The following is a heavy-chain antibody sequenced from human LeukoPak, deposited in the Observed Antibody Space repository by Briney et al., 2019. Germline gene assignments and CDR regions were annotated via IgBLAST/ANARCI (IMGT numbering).Heavy chain of an antibody. Sequence: PGGSLRLSCAPSVFTFSDYYMTWVRQAPGKGVEGVSYISISGSTIYYADSVRGRFTISRDNAKKSLYLQMNSLRAEDTAVYYCARDGSFNRDLVAFNIWGQGTMVTVSS. J-gene: IGHJ3*02. CDR3: ARDGSFNRDLVAFNI. D-gene: IGHD3-10*01. V-gene: IGHV3-11*01. CDR1: VFTFSDYY. CDR2: ISISGSTI.